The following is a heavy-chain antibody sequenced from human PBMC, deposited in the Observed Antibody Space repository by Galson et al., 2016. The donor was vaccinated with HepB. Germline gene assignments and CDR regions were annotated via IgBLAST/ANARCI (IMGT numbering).Heavy chain of an antibody. Sequence: ETLSLTCAISGASLSNNNWWSWVRQPPGQGLEWVGGIHCSGRTNYTPSLKRRVTMSVDKSRNQFSLRLTSVTAADTAFYYCATTRLLDNWGQGILVTVSS. J-gene: IGHJ4*02. CDR3: ATTRLLDN. CDR2: IHCSGRT. V-gene: IGHV4-4*02. CDR1: GASLSNNNW.